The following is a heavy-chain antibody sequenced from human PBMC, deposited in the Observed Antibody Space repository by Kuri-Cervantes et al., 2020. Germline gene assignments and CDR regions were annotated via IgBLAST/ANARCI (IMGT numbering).Heavy chain of an antibody. D-gene: IGHD6-19*01. CDR3: AKLQGDGSGWPLNAFDI. CDR2: ISWDGGST. J-gene: IGHJ3*02. CDR1: GFTFDDYA. V-gene: IGHV3-43D*04. Sequence: GESLKISCAASGFTFDDYAMHWVRQAPGKGLEWVSLISWDGGSTYYADSVKGRFTISRDNAKNSLYLQMNSLRADDTALYYCAKLQGDGSGWPLNAFDIWGQGTMVTVSS.